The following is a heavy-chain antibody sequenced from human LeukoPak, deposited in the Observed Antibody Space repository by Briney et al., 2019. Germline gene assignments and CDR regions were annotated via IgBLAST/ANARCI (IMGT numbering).Heavy chain of an antibody. CDR1: GFTFSNYV. CDR3: KMGDGSPPLGQ. Sequence: TRGSLRLSCAASGFTFSNYVLGWVRQAPGKGLQWVSAISGSGGSTYYADSVKGRFTISRDNSGNTLYLQMNSLRAEDTAIYYCKMGDGSPPLGQWGQGTLVTVSS. CDR2: ISGSGGST. D-gene: IGHD5-24*01. J-gene: IGHJ4*02. V-gene: IGHV3-23*01.